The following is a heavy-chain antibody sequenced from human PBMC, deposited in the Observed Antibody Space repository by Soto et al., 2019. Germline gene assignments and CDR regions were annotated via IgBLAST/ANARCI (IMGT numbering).Heavy chain of an antibody. V-gene: IGHV4-31*03. Sequence: QVQLQESGPGLVKPSQTLSLTCTVSGGSISSGGYYWSWIRQHPGKGLEWIGYIYYSGSTYYNPSLKSRVTISVDPSKNQFSLKLSSVTAADTAVYYCARFGFPDCSGGSCYSNWFDPWGQGTLVTVSS. D-gene: IGHD2-15*01. CDR3: ARFGFPDCSGGSCYSNWFDP. J-gene: IGHJ5*02. CDR2: IYYSGST. CDR1: GGSISSGGYY.